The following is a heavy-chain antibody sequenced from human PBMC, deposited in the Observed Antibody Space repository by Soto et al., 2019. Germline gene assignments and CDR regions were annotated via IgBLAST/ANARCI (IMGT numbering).Heavy chain of an antibody. J-gene: IGHJ5*02. V-gene: IGHV3-23*01. CDR1: GFTFSSYA. Sequence: GGPLRLSCAAPGFTFSSYAMSWVRQAPGKGLEWVSAISGSGCSTYYADSVKGRFTISRDNSKNTLYLQMNSLRAEDTAVYYCAKEGSGSYYEYNWFDPWGQGTLVTVSS. CDR3: AKEGSGSYYEYNWFDP. D-gene: IGHD1-26*01. CDR2: ISGSGCST.